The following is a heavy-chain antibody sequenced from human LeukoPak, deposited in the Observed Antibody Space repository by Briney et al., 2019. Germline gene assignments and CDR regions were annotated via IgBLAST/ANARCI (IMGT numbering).Heavy chain of an antibody. CDR1: GGSISSGDYY. CDR3: ASERTYYYDSSGYR. CDR2: IYYSGST. Sequence: SETLSLTCTVSGGSISSGDYYWSWIRQPPGKGLEWIGYIYYSGSTYYNPSLKSRVTISVDMSKNQFSLKLSSVTAADTAVYYCASERTYYYDSSGYRWGQGTLVTVSS. V-gene: IGHV4-30-4*08. J-gene: IGHJ4*02. D-gene: IGHD3-22*01.